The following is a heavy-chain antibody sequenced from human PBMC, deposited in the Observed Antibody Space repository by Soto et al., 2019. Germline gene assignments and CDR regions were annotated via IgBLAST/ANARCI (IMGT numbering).Heavy chain of an antibody. Sequence: PGESLKLSCKVSGYRFTSSWISWVRQLPGKGLEWMGRIDPSDSYTNYSPSFQGHVTISADRSISTAYLQWSGLKASDTAMYYCARLEVYYHMDVWGQGTTVTVSS. J-gene: IGHJ6*02. V-gene: IGHV5-10-1*01. CDR3: ARLEVYYHMDV. CDR2: IDPSDSYT. CDR1: GYRFTSSW.